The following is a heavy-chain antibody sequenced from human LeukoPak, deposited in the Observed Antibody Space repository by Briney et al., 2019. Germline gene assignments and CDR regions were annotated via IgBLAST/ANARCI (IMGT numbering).Heavy chain of an antibody. Sequence: SETLSLTCAVSGGSFSGYYWSWIRQPPGKGLEWIGEINHSGSTKYNPSLKSRVTISVDTSKNQFSLKLSSVTAADTAVYYCARAGIAAGRWFDPWGQGTLVTVSS. D-gene: IGHD6-13*01. J-gene: IGHJ5*02. CDR3: ARAGIAAGRWFDP. V-gene: IGHV4-34*01. CDR2: INHSGST. CDR1: GGSFSGYY.